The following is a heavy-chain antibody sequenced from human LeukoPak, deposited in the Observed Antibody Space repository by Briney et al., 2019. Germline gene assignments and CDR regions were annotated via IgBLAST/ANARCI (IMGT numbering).Heavy chain of an antibody. CDR1: GFTFRNYG. CDR2: ISGSGADT. D-gene: IGHD1-1*01. Sequence: PGGSLRLSCAASGFTFRNYGMTWVRQAPGKGLEWVSAISGSGADTYYADSVKGRFTISRDNSKNTLYLQMNSLRAEDTAVYYCANDFPPTDRGFYFDPWGQGTLVTVSS. J-gene: IGHJ5*02. CDR3: ANDFPPTDRGFYFDP. V-gene: IGHV3-23*01.